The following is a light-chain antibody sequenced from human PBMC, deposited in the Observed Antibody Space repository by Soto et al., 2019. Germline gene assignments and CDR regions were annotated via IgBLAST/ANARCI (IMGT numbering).Light chain of an antibody. CDR1: QSISSW. V-gene: IGKV1-5*03. Sequence: DIQMTQSPSTLSASAGDSVTITCRASQSISSWLAWYQQKPEKAPKLLIYKASSLESGVPSRFSGSGSGTEFTLTISSLQPDDFATYYCQQYNSYPLTFGGGTKVEIK. CDR2: KAS. J-gene: IGKJ4*01. CDR3: QQYNSYPLT.